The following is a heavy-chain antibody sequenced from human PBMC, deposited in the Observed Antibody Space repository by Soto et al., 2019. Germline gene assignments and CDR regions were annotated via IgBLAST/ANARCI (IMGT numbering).Heavy chain of an antibody. D-gene: IGHD3-9*01. CDR2: FYTTGST. J-gene: IGHJ4*01. V-gene: IGHV4-4*07. Sequence: SETLSLTCTVSGGSMSNYYWSWIRQPAGKGLEWIGRFYTTGSTHYNPSLKSRVTLSLDMSKNQFSLKLNSVTAADTAVYYCARELPSIYEILPGHFDHWGHGTLVTVS. CDR3: ARELPSIYEILPGHFDH. CDR1: GGSMSNYY.